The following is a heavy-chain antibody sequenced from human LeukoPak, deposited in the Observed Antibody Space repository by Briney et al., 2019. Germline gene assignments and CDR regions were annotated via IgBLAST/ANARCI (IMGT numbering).Heavy chain of an antibody. CDR3: AKDSGYSSGWYEYFQH. V-gene: IGHV3-43*02. D-gene: IGHD6-19*01. Sequence: GGSLRLSCAASGFTFDDYGMSWVRQAPGKGLEWVSLISGDGGSTYYADSVKGRFTISRDNSKNSLYLQMNSLTTEDIALYYCAKDSGYSSGWYEYFQHWGQGTLVTVSS. CDR1: GFTFDDYG. J-gene: IGHJ1*01. CDR2: ISGDGGST.